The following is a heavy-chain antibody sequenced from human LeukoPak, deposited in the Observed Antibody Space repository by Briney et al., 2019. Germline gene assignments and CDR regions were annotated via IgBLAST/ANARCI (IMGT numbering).Heavy chain of an antibody. CDR3: ARGKEGDYDSSGYYSY. Sequence: SQTLSLTCTISGGSISSGGYYWSWIRQHPGKGLEWIGYIYYSGSTYYNPSLKSRVTISVDTSKNQFSLKLSSVTAADTAVYYCARGKEGDYDSSGYYSYWGQGTLVTVSS. CDR1: GGSISSGGYY. V-gene: IGHV4-31*03. CDR2: IYYSGST. D-gene: IGHD3-22*01. J-gene: IGHJ4*02.